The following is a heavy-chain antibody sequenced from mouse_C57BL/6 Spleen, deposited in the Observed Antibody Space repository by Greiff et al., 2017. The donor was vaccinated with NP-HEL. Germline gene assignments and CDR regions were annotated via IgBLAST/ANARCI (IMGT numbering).Heavy chain of an antibody. CDR3: ANGILLRSYFDY. V-gene: IGHV1-50*01. D-gene: IGHD1-1*01. CDR2: IDPSDSYT. CDR1: GYTFTSYW. Sequence: VQLQQPGAELVKPGASVKLSCKASGYTFTSYWMQWVKQRPGQGLEWIGKIDPSDSYTNYNQKFKSKATLTVDTLSSTAFRQLSSLTSEDSAVDYGANGILLRSYFDYWGQGTTLTVSS. J-gene: IGHJ2*01.